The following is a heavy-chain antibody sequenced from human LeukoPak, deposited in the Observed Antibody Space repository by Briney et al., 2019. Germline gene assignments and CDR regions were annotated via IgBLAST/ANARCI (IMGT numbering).Heavy chain of an antibody. D-gene: IGHD6-13*01. CDR2: INHSGST. CDR3: ARRPGILAAARHPFDY. J-gene: IGHJ4*02. Sequence: SETLSLTCAVYGGSFSGYYWSWIRQPPGKGLEWIGEINHSGSTNYNPSLKSRVTISVDTSKNQFSLKLSSVTAADTAVYYCARRPGILAAARHPFDYWGQGALVTVSS. CDR1: GGSFSGYY. V-gene: IGHV4-34*01.